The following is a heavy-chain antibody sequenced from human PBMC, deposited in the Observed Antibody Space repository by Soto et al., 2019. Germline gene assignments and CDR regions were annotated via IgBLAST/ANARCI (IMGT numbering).Heavy chain of an antibody. J-gene: IGHJ6*03. CDR1: GGSISSGGYY. V-gene: IGHV4-31*03. CDR3: ARSGGGGMTGYSLGYYYYYYMDV. D-gene: IGHD3-9*01. CDR2: IYYSGST. Sequence: QVQLQESGPGLVKPSQTLSLTCTVSGGSISSGGYYWSWIRQHPGKGLEWIGYIYYSGSTYYNPSLKSRVTISVDTSKNQFSLKLSSVTAADTAVYYWARSGGGGMTGYSLGYYYYYYMDVWGKGTTVTVSS.